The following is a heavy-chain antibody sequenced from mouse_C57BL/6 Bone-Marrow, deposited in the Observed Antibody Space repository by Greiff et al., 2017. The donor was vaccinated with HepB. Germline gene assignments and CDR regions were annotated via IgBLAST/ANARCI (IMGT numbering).Heavy chain of an antibody. CDR3: ARPLVGPRVYFDY. J-gene: IGHJ2*01. V-gene: IGHV1-9*01. CDR1: GYTFTGYW. D-gene: IGHD1-1*02. Sequence: VQLVESGAELMKPGASVKLSCKATGYTFTGYWIEWVKQRPGHGLEWIGEILPGSGSTNYNEKFKGKAAFTADTSSNTAYMQLSSLTSEGSAIYYSARPLVGPRVYFDYWGQGTTLTVSS. CDR2: ILPGSGST.